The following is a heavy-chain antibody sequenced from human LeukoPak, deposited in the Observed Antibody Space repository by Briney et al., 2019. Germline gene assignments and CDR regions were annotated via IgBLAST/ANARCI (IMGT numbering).Heavy chain of an antibody. Sequence: ASVKVSFKVSGYTFTDYYMHWVQQAPRKGLEWMGLVDPEDGETIYAEKFQGRVTITADTSTDTAYMELSSLRSEDTAVYYCATAGAAAGGYYFDYWGQGTLVTVSS. J-gene: IGHJ4*02. CDR2: VDPEDGET. D-gene: IGHD6-13*01. CDR3: ATAGAAAGGYYFDY. V-gene: IGHV1-69-2*01. CDR1: GYTFTDYY.